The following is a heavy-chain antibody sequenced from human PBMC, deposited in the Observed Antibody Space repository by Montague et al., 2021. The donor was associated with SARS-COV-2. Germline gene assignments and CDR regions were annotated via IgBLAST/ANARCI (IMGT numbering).Heavy chain of an antibody. V-gene: IGHV3-21*01. Sequence: SLRLSCAASGFTFSSFSMNWVRQAPGKRLEWVASISSESTYILYAESVRGRFTVSRDNAQNLLFLQMNSLRAEDTALYYCARSETSKFYSSGVDVWGQGTTVTVSS. CDR3: ARSETSKFYSSGVDV. J-gene: IGHJ6*02. D-gene: IGHD2-15*01. CDR1: GFTFSSFS. CDR2: ISSESTYI.